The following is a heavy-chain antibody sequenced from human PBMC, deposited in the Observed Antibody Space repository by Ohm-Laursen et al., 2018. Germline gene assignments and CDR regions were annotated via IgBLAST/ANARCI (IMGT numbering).Heavy chain of an antibody. D-gene: IGHD4-17*01. CDR3: ARPTTTVTNQPALDW. CDR1: GFTFSSYD. V-gene: IGHV3-48*03. Sequence: SLRLSCAASGFTFSSYDMNWVRQAPGKGLEWISYITSSGSTKYYSDSVKGRFTTSRDNAKNSLYLQMNSLRSEDTAVYYCARPTTTVTNQPALDWWGQGTLVTVSS. CDR2: ITSSGSTK. J-gene: IGHJ4*02.